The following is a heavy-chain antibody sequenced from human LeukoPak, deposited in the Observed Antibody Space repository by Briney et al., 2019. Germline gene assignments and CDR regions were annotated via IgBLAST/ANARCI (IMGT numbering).Heavy chain of an antibody. V-gene: IGHV4-34*01. CDR1: GGSFSGYY. CDR2: INHSGST. CDR3: AGAPVCSSTSCHNWFDP. Sequence: SETLSLTCAVYGGSFSGYYWSWIRQPPGKGLQWFGEINHSGSTNYNPSLKSRVTISVDTSKNQFSLKLSSVTAADTAVYYCAGAPVCSSTSCHNWFDPWGQGTLVTVSS. D-gene: IGHD2-2*01. J-gene: IGHJ5*02.